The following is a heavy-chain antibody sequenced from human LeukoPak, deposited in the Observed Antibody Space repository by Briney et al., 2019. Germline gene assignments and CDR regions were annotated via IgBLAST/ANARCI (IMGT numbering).Heavy chain of an antibody. Sequence: GGSLSLSCAASGLTFSSNSLSWVRKAPGKGLEWVSVIYSGGSTYYADSVKGRFTISRHNSKNTLYLQMNSLRAEDTAVYYCARTSGYYSFDYWGQGTLVTVSS. J-gene: IGHJ4*02. CDR1: GLTFSSNS. CDR3: ARTSGYYSFDY. CDR2: IYSGGST. D-gene: IGHD3-22*01. V-gene: IGHV3-53*04.